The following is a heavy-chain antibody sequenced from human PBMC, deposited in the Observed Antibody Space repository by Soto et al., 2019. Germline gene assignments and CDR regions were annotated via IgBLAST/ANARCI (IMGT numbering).Heavy chain of an antibody. CDR3: ASGLLWFGEPMSWFDP. CDR1: GFTFSSYA. J-gene: IGHJ5*02. V-gene: IGHV3-30-3*01. CDR2: ISYDGSNK. D-gene: IGHD3-10*01. Sequence: PGGSLRLSCAASGFTFSSYAMHWVRQAPGKGLEWVAVISYDGSNKYYADSVKGRFTISRDNSKNTLYLQMNSLRAEDTAVYYCASGLLWFGEPMSWFDPWGQGTLVTVSS.